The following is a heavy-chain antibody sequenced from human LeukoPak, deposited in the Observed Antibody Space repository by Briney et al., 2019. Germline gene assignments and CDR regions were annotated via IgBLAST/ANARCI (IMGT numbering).Heavy chain of an antibody. CDR1: GYTFTSYD. J-gene: IGHJ3*02. CDR2: MNPNSDNT. Sequence: ASVKVSCKASGYTFTSYDINWVRQPAGQGLEWLGWMNPNSDNTGYAQKFQGRVTMTRDTSRSTAYMELSSLRSEDTAVYYCARDADGSGSGSFDIWGQGTMVTVSS. V-gene: IGHV1-8*01. D-gene: IGHD3-10*01. CDR3: ARDADGSGSGSFDI.